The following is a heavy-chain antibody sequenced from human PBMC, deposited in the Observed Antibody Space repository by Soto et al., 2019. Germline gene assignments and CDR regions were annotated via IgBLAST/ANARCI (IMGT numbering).Heavy chain of an antibody. CDR3: ARDPDFWSGLYGMDV. V-gene: IGHV3-48*03. CDR1: GFTFSSYE. CDR2: ISSSGSTI. D-gene: IGHD3-3*01. J-gene: IGHJ6*02. Sequence: PGGSLRLSCAASGFTFSSYEMNWVRQAPGKGLEWVSYISSSGSTIYYADSVKGRFTISRDNAENSLYLQMNSLRAEDTAVYYCARDPDFWSGLYGMDVWGQGTTVTVSS.